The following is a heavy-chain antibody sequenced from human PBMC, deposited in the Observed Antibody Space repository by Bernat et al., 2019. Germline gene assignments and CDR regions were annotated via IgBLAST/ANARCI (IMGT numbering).Heavy chain of an antibody. CDR1: GFTFSNYW. J-gene: IGHJ4*02. CDR2: INSDGSYT. D-gene: IGHD2-15*01. Sequence: VQLVDSGGGLVKPGGSLRLSCAASGFTFSNYWMHWVRQAPGKGLVWVSRINSDGSYTSYADSVKGRFTISRDNAKNTLYVQMNSLRAEDTAVYYCAREGTGVDFDYWGQGTLVTVSS. CDR3: AREGTGVDFDY. V-gene: IGHV3-74*01.